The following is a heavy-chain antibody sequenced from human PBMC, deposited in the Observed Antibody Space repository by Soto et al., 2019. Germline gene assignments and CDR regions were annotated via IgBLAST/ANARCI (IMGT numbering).Heavy chain of an antibody. CDR1: GGTFSSYA. J-gene: IGHJ4*02. V-gene: IGHV1-69*13. Sequence: SVKVSCKASGGTFSSYAISWVRQAPGQGLEWMGGITPIFGTANYAQKFQARVTITADESTSTAYMELSSLRSEDTAVYYCARVWVERYFDYWGQGTLVTVSS. CDR2: ITPIFGTA. D-gene: IGHD1-1*01. CDR3: ARVWVERYFDY.